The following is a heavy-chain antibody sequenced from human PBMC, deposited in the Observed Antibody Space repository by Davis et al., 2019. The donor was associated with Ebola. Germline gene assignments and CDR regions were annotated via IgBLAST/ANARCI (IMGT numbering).Heavy chain of an antibody. Sequence: PGGSLRLSCAASGFTFSSYSMNWVRQAPGKGLEWVSYISSSSTIYYADSVKGRFTISRDNAKNSLYLQMNSLRDEDTAVYYCASRLWGSSSMLWDDYWGQGTLVTVSS. J-gene: IGHJ4*02. CDR3: ASRLWGSSSMLWDDY. CDR2: ISSSSTI. CDR1: GFTFSSYS. D-gene: IGHD6-6*01. V-gene: IGHV3-48*02.